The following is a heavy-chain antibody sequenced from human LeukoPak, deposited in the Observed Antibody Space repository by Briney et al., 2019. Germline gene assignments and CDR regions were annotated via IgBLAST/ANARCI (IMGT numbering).Heavy chain of an antibody. CDR2: IGWNSGSI. D-gene: IGHD3-16*01. V-gene: IGHV3-9*01. J-gene: IGHJ3*02. CDR1: GFTFDDYA. Sequence: GRSLRLSCAASGFTFDDYAMHWVRQAPGKGLEWVSGIGWNSGSIGYADSVKGRFTISRDNAKNSLYLQMNSLRAEDTALYYCAKRGGSHDAFDIWGQGTMVTVSS. CDR3: AKRGGSHDAFDI.